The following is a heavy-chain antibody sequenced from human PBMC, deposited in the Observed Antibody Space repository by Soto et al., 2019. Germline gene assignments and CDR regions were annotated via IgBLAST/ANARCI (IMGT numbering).Heavy chain of an antibody. D-gene: IGHD3-3*01. CDR2: IYYSGST. CDR1: GGSISSYY. CDR3: ARGHYDFWSGYRGDNWFDP. J-gene: IGHJ5*02. V-gene: IGHV4-59*01. Sequence: SETLSLTCTVSGGSISSYYWSWIRQPPGKGLEWIGYIYYSGSTNYNPSLKSRVTISVDTSKNQFSLKLSSVTAADTAVYYCARGHYDFWSGYRGDNWFDPWGQGTLVTVSS.